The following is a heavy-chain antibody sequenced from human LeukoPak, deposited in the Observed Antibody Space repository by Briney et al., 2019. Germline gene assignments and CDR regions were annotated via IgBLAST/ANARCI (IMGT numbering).Heavy chain of an antibody. D-gene: IGHD1-14*01. V-gene: IGHV1-2*02. CDR2: INPNSGGT. CDR1: GYTFTGYY. Sequence: GASVKVSCKASGYTFTGYYMHWVRQAPGQGLEWMGWINPNSGGTNYAQKFQGRVTMTRDTSISTAYMELSRLRSDDTAVYYCARVPRAARNHYYFDYWGQGTLVTAPS. CDR3: ARVPRAARNHYYFDY. J-gene: IGHJ4*02.